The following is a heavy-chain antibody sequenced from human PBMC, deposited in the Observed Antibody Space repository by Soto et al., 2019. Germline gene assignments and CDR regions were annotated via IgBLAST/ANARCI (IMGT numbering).Heavy chain of an antibody. CDR1: GYTFTSYG. J-gene: IGHJ6*02. Sequence: QVQLVQSGAEVKKPGASVKVSCKASGYTFTSYGISWVRQAPGQGLEWMGWISAYNGNTKYAQKHQGRVTMTTDTSTSTAHMELSSLRSDDTAVYSCARDVAVALGDVWGQGTTVTVSS. CDR3: ARDVAVALGDV. D-gene: IGHD6-19*01. CDR2: ISAYNGNT. V-gene: IGHV1-18*01.